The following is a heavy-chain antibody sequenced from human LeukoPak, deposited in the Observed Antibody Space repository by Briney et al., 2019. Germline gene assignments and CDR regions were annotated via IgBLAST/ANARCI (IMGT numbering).Heavy chain of an antibody. Sequence: PGGSLRLSCAASGFTFSSYWMSWVRQAPGKGLDWVAVISYDGSSKYYADSLKGRFTISRDNSKNTLYLQMNSLRADDTAVYYCARGQRAHVEWYYYMDVWGKGTTVTVSS. CDR3: ARGQRAHVEWYYYMDV. D-gene: IGHD1-26*01. V-gene: IGHV3-30*03. CDR2: ISYDGSSK. J-gene: IGHJ6*03. CDR1: GFTFSSYW.